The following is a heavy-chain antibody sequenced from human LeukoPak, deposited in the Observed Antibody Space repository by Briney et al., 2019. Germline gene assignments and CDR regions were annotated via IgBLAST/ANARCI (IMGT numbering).Heavy chain of an antibody. CDR3: ARVPRADDFWSGYNYYYYYMDV. Sequence: SETLSLTCTVSGGSISSSSYYWGWIRQPPGKGLEWIGSIYYSGSTYYNPSLKSRVTISVDTSKNQFSLKPSSVTAADTAVYYCARVPRADDFWSGYNYYYYYMDVWGKGTTVTVSS. CDR2: IYYSGST. CDR1: GGSISSSSYY. D-gene: IGHD3-3*01. J-gene: IGHJ6*03. V-gene: IGHV4-39*07.